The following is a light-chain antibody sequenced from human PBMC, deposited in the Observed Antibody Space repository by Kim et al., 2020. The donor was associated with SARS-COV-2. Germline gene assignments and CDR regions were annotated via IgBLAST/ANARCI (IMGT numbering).Light chain of an antibody. J-gene: IGKJ4*01. CDR1: QFTSNF. V-gene: IGKV1-39*01. Sequence: DIQLTQSPSSLSASVGDRVTITCRASQFTSNFLNWYQQKPGKAPMLLIYAASSLHSGVPSRFSGSGSGTDFTLSISSLQPEDFATYYCQQSYSTPLTFVGGTKVDIK. CDR3: QQSYSTPLT. CDR2: AAS.